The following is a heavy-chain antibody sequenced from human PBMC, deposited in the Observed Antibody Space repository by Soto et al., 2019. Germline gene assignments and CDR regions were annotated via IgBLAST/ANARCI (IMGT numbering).Heavy chain of an antibody. Sequence: ASVKVSCKASGYTFTSYGISWVRQAPGQGLEWMGWISAYNGNTNYAQKLQGRVTMTTDTSTSTAYMELRSLRSDDTAVYYCARVATVADYYYYGMDVWGQGTTVTVSS. CDR2: ISAYNGNT. J-gene: IGHJ6*02. D-gene: IGHD4-4*01. CDR3: ARVATVADYYYYGMDV. CDR1: GYTFTSYG. V-gene: IGHV1-18*01.